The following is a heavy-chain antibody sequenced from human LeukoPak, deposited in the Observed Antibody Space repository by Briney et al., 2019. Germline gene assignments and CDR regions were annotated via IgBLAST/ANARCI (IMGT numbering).Heavy chain of an antibody. CDR2: IIPILGIA. Sequence: SVKVSCKASGGTFSSYTISWVRQAPGQGLEWMGRIIPILGIANYAQKFQGRVTITADKSTSTAYMELSSLRSEDTAVYYCARLGLSVPPNGFDIWGQGTMVTVSP. D-gene: IGHD2-2*01. CDR3: ARLGLSVPPNGFDI. V-gene: IGHV1-69*02. CDR1: GGTFSSYT. J-gene: IGHJ3*02.